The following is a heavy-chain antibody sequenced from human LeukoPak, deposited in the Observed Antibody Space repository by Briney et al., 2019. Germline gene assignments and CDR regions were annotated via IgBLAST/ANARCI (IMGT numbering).Heavy chain of an antibody. CDR3: ARDLYCSSTSCTDAFDI. CDR2: ISYSSSYI. V-gene: IGHV3-21*01. CDR1: GFTFSSYT. D-gene: IGHD2-2*01. Sequence: GGSLRLSCVASGFTFSSYTMNWVRQAPGKGLEWVSSISYSSSYIYYADSVKGRFTISRDNAKNSLYLQMNTLRAEDTAVYYCARDLYCSSTSCTDAFDIWGQGTMVTASS. J-gene: IGHJ3*02.